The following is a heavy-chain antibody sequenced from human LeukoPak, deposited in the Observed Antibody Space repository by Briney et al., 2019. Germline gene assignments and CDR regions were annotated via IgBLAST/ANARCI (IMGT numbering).Heavy chain of an antibody. CDR3: ARGPNSNWSGLDF. CDR2: ISPTGSTT. V-gene: IGHV3-74*01. Sequence: GGSLRLSCIASGFSFSGHWMHWVRQLPGKGLVWVSRISPTGSTTSYADSVKGRFTVSRDNAKNTLYLQVNNLRAEDTAVYYCARGPNSNWSGLDFWGQGTLLTVSS. D-gene: IGHD6-6*01. CDR1: GFSFSGHW. J-gene: IGHJ4*02.